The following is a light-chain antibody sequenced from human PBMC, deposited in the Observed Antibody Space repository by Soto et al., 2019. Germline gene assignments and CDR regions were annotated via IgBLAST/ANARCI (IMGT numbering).Light chain of an antibody. V-gene: IGLV1-40*01. CDR2: VNS. CDR3: QSYDSSLSAVV. CDR1: SSNIGAGYD. Sequence: QSVLTQPPSVSGAPGQRVTISCTGSSSNIGAGYDVHWYQQLPGTAPKLLIYVNSNRPSGVPDRFSGSKSGTSASLAITGLQAEDEADYYCQSYDSSLSAVVFGEGTKLTVL. J-gene: IGLJ2*01.